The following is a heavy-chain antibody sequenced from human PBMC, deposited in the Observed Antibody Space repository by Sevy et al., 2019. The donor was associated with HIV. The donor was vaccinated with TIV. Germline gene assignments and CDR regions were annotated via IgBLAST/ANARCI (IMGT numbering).Heavy chain of an antibody. CDR3: ARAPPVRSGDDSLNWFDP. J-gene: IGHJ5*02. Sequence: SETLSLTCTVSGGSISVYYWSWIRQPPGNELEYIGYVYHTGSTNYNPSLKSRVTISVDTSNNQFSLKLTSVTAADTAVYYCARAPPVRSGDDSLNWFDPWGQGTLVTVSS. D-gene: IGHD5-12*01. V-gene: IGHV4-59*01. CDR2: VYHTGST. CDR1: GGSISVYY.